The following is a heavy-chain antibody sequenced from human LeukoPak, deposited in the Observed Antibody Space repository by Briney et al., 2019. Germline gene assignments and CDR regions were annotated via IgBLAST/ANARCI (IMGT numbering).Heavy chain of an antibody. CDR3: ARGARFGAHWYFDL. CDR1: GGSFSGYY. J-gene: IGHJ2*01. D-gene: IGHD3-10*01. CDR2: INHSGST. Sequence: PSETLSLTCAVYGGSFSGYYWSWIRQPPGKGLEWIGEINHSGSTNYNPSLKSRVTISVDTSKNQFSLKLSSVTAADTAVYYCARGARFGAHWYFDLWGRGTLVTVSS. V-gene: IGHV4-34*01.